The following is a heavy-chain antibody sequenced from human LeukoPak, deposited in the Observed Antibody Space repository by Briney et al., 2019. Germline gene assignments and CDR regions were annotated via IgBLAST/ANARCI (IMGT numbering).Heavy chain of an antibody. CDR1: GFTFTSSA. CDR2: IVVGSGNT. CDR3: AADHLHYDSSGSKEN. V-gene: IGHV1-58*02. Sequence: SVKVSCKASGFTFTSSAMQWVRQARGQRLEWIGWIVVGSGNTNYAQKFQERVTITRDMSTSTAYMELSSLRSEDTAVYYCAADHLHYDSSGSKENWGQGTLVTVSS. D-gene: IGHD3-22*01. J-gene: IGHJ4*02.